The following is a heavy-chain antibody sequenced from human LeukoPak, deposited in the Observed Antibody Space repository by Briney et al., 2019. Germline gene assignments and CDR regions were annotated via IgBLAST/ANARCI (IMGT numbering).Heavy chain of an antibody. CDR1: GGTFSSYA. J-gene: IGHJ3*02. CDR3: ARGGGNSSNHDAFDI. Sequence: ASVKVSCKASGGTFSSYAISWVRQAPGQGLEWMGIINPSGGSTSYAQKFQGRVTMTRDTSTSTVYMELSSLRSEDTAVYYCARGGGNSSNHDAFDIWGQGTMVTVSS. V-gene: IGHV1-46*01. CDR2: INPSGGST. D-gene: IGHD4-23*01.